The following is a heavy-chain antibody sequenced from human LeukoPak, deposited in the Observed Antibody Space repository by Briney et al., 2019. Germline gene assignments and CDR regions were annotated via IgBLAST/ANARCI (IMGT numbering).Heavy chain of an antibody. D-gene: IGHD3-3*01. CDR2: ISGSGGST. CDR3: AKELVVIIF. CDR1: GFTFSSYA. V-gene: IGHV3-23*01. Sequence: PGGSLRLSCTASGFTFSSYAMTWVRQTPGKGLEWVSAISGSGGSTYYADSVKGRFTISRDNSKNTLYLQVNSLRAEDTAVYYCAKELVVIIFGGQGTLVTVSS. J-gene: IGHJ4*02.